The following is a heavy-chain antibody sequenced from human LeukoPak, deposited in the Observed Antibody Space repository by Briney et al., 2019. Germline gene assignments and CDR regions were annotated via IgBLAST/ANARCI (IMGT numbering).Heavy chain of an antibody. CDR3: ARESKGRVVVITTASSKNDAFDI. CDR1: GFTFSSYE. J-gene: IGHJ3*02. CDR2: ISSSGNTI. Sequence: PGGSLRLSSEASGFTFSSYEMNWVRQAPGMGLEWISYISSSGNTIYQADSVKGRFTVSRDNAKDSLYMQMNSLRADDTAVYYCARESKGRVVVITTASSKNDAFDIWGQGTMVTVSS. D-gene: IGHD3-22*01. V-gene: IGHV3-48*03.